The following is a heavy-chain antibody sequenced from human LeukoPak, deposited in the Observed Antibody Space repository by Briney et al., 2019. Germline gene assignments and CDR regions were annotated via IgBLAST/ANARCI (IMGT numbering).Heavy chain of an antibody. V-gene: IGHV4-39*01. CDR2: IYYDGRT. J-gene: IGHJ4*02. Sequence: SETLSLTCTVSGGSISSSDYYWGWIRQPPGKGLEWIGNIYYDGRTYYNPSLESRVTISVYTSNNQFSLKLSSVTAADTAVYYCARQDGSGYYPSFDYWGQGSLVTVSS. CDR1: GGSISSSDYY. D-gene: IGHD3-22*01. CDR3: ARQDGSGYYPSFDY.